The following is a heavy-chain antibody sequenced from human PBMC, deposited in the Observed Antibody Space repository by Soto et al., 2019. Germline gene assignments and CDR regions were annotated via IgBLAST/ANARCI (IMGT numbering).Heavy chain of an antibody. CDR2: ISGSGGST. J-gene: IGHJ3*02. CDR3: TASSGWYKAFDI. Sequence: EVQLLESGGGLVQPGGSLRLSCAASGFTFSSYAMSWVRQAPGKGLEWVSAISGSGGSTYYADSVKGRFTISRDNSKNTLYLKMNSLRAEDTAVYYCTASSGWYKAFDIWGQGTMVTVSS. V-gene: IGHV3-23*01. D-gene: IGHD6-19*01. CDR1: GFTFSSYA.